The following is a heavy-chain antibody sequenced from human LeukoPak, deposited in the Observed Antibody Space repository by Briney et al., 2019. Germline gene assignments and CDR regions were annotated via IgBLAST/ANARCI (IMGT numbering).Heavy chain of an antibody. V-gene: IGHV1-18*01. Sequence: ASVKVSCKASGYNFTNYGINWVRQAPGQGLEWMGWISTYIGNPNYAQHLQGRVTMTTDTSTSTAYMELRSLRSDDTAVYYCARDGLIYFDSSGYYRPYFDSWGQGTLVTVSS. D-gene: IGHD3-22*01. CDR2: ISTYIGNP. CDR3: ARDGLIYFDSSGYYRPYFDS. CDR1: GYNFTNYG. J-gene: IGHJ4*02.